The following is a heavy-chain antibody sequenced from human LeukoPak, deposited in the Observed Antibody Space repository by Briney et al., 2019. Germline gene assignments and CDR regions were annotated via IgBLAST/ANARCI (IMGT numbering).Heavy chain of an antibody. Sequence: SGGSLRLSCAASGFTITTYAVNWVRQAPGKGLEWVSGIGGGGTEYYADSVKGRFIISSDSSQNLVDLKMHSLTVEDTAVYYCARAQGALDYWGQGTLVTVSS. CDR1: GFTITTYA. V-gene: IGHV3-23*01. D-gene: IGHD1-26*01. CDR2: IGGGGTE. CDR3: ARAQGALDY. J-gene: IGHJ4*02.